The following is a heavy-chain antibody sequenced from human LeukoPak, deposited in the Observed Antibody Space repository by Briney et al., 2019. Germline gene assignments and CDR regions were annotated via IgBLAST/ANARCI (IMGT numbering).Heavy chain of an antibody. CDR3: ARDRPPGYDYVWGRYRAGTDY. D-gene: IGHD3-16*02. CDR1: GYTFTSYG. CDR2: ISAYSGNT. J-gene: IGHJ4*02. V-gene: IGHV1-18*04. Sequence: ASVKVSCKASGYTFTSYGISWVRQAPGQGLEWMGWISAYSGNTNYAQKLQGRVTMTTDTSTSTAYMELRSLRSDDTAVYYCARDRPPGYDYVWGRYRAGTDYWGQGTLVTVSS.